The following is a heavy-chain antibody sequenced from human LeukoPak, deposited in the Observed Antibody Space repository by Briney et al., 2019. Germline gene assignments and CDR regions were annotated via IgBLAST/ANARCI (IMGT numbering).Heavy chain of an antibody. CDR3: ARGRYCSSTSCYAFDP. CDR2: INWNGGST. V-gene: IGHV3-20*01. J-gene: IGHJ5*02. D-gene: IGHD2-2*01. CDR1: GFTFDDYG. Sequence: SGGSLRLSCAASGFTFDDYGMSWVRQAPGKGLEWVSGINWNGGSTGYADFVKGRFTISRDNAKNSLYLQMNSLRAEDTALYHCARGRYCSSTSCYAFDPWGQGTLVTVSS.